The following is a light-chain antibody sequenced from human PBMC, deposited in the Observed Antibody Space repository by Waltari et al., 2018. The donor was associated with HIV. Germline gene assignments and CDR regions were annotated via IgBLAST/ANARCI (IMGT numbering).Light chain of an antibody. J-gene: IGLJ3*02. CDR2: GNS. Sequence: QSVLAQPPSVSGAPGQRVTIPCPWSSSNIGADYHVYWYQHLPGTAPKLLIYGNSNRPSGVPNRFSGSKSDTSASLAITGLQAEDEADYYCQSYDRSLSAWVFGGGTRLNVL. CDR1: SSNIGADYH. V-gene: IGLV1-40*01. CDR3: QSYDRSLSAWV.